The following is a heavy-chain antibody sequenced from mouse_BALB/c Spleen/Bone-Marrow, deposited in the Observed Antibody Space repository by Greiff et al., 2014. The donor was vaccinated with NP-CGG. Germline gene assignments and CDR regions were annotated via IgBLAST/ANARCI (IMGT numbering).Heavy chain of an antibody. D-gene: IGHD1-1*01. V-gene: IGHV2-9*02. CDR3: ARVYGSSYDPYYYAMDY. CDR1: GFSLTSYG. Sequence: QVQLQQSGPGLVAPSQSLSITCTVSGFSLTSYGVYWARQPPGKGLEWLGVIWAGGSTSYNSGLMSRLSISKDNSKSQVLLKMNRLQTDDTAMYYCARVYGSSYDPYYYAMDYWGQGTSVTVSS. J-gene: IGHJ4*01. CDR2: IWAGGST.